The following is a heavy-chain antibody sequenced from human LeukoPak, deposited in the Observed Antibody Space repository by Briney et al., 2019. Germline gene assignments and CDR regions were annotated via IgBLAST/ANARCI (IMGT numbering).Heavy chain of an antibody. CDR2: ISSSSSTI. CDR3: AGGIAAENYDY. J-gene: IGHJ4*02. V-gene: IGHV3-48*01. D-gene: IGHD6-13*01. Sequence: GGSLRLSCAASGFTSSSYSMNWVRQAPGKGLEWVSYISSSSSTIYYADSVKGRFTISRDNAKNSLYLQMNSLRAEDTAVYYCAGGIAAENYDYWGQGTLVTVSS. CDR1: GFTSSSYS.